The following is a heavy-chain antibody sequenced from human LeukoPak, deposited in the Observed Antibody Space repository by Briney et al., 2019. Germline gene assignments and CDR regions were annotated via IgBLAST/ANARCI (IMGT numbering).Heavy chain of an antibody. Sequence: GASVKVSCKASGYTFTVYEIHWERHSTGQALEWMGGINPNSDAKNYAQNFQGRFTKTRSTSISTAYMEMSRLRSDDTAVYYGARGSYDSSDFEYFQHWGQGTLVTVSS. D-gene: IGHD3-22*01. CDR1: GYTFTVYE. CDR3: ARGSYDSSDFEYFQH. V-gene: IGHV1-2*02. J-gene: IGHJ1*01. CDR2: INPNSDAK.